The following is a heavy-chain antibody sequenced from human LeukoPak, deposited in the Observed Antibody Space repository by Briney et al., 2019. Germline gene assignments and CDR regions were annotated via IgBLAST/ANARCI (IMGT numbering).Heavy chain of an antibody. CDR1: GITVSTNY. Sequence: GGSLRLSCAASGITVSTNYMNWVRQAPGKGLEWVSDIYSTDKTNYADSVQGRFTISRDPSKNTVYLQMNSLRGEDTAVYYCAKDQYCGGDCYSPAYWGQGTLVTVSS. D-gene: IGHD2-21*02. J-gene: IGHJ4*02. CDR2: IYSTDKT. CDR3: AKDQYCGGDCYSPAY. V-gene: IGHV3-53*01.